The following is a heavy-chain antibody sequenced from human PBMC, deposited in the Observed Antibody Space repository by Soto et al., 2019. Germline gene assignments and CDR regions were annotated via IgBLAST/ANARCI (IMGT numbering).Heavy chain of an antibody. D-gene: IGHD3-10*01. CDR2: IHSSGST. J-gene: IGHJ4*02. CDR1: GGSISSYY. CDR3: AINRRGSGSYYSYFDS. Sequence: SETLSLTCTVSGGSISSYYWSWIRQPPGKGLEWIGYIHSSGSTNYNPSLRSRVTLSVDMSKNQFSLTLSSVTAADTAVYYCAINRRGSGSYYSYFDSWGQGTLVT. V-gene: IGHV4-4*09.